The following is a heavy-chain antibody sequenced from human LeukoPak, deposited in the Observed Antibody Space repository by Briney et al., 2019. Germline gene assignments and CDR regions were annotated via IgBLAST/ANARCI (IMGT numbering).Heavy chain of an antibody. D-gene: IGHD3-22*01. CDR2: ISAYNGNT. CDR3: ARVGYYYDSSGYYYKDYFDY. V-gene: IGHV1-18*01. CDR1: GYTFTSYG. J-gene: IGHJ4*02. Sequence: ASVKVSCKASGYTFTSYGISWVRQAPGQGLEWMGWISAYNGNTNYAQKLQGRVTMTTDTSTSTAYMELRSLRSDDTAMYYCARVGYYYDSSGYYYKDYFDYWGQGTLVTVSS.